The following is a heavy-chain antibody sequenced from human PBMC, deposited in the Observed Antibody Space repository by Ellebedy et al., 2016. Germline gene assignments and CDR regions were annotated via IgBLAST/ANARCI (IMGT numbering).Heavy chain of an antibody. J-gene: IGHJ4*02. Sequence: SVKVSCXASGGTFSSYSINWVRQAPGQGLEWMGGIIPIFGTANYAQKFQGRVTITADESTRTAYMELSSLKSEDTAVYYCARGRLNSSSWFPPGYWGQGTLVTVSS. CDR1: GGTFSSYS. D-gene: IGHD6-13*01. CDR2: IIPIFGTA. V-gene: IGHV1-69*13. CDR3: ARGRLNSSSWFPPGY.